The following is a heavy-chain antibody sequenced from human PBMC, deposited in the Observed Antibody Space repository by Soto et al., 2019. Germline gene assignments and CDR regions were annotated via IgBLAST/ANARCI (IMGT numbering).Heavy chain of an antibody. Sequence: GGSLRLSSAASGFTFIDYYSSCIRQAPGKGLEWVSYISSSGSTIYYADSVKGRFTISRDNAKNSLYLQMNSLRAEDTAVYYCAREWDYGDYAFDIWGQGTKVTFSS. J-gene: IGHJ3*02. D-gene: IGHD4-17*01. CDR3: AREWDYGDYAFDI. CDR1: GFTFIDYY. CDR2: ISSSGSTI. V-gene: IGHV3-11*01.